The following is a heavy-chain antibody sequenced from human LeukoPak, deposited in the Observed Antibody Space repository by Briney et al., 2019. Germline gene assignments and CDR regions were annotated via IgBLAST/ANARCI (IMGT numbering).Heavy chain of an antibody. CDR3: AKDPKAGGSFDF. J-gene: IGHJ4*02. D-gene: IGHD1-26*01. CDR1: GFTFSSYD. Sequence: GGSLRLSCAASGFTFSSYDMTWVRQAPGRGLEWVSAISGSGGSTYYADSVKGRFTISRDNSKNTLYLQMNSLRAEDTAVYYCAKDPKAGGSFDFWGQGTLVTVSS. V-gene: IGHV3-23*01. CDR2: ISGSGGST.